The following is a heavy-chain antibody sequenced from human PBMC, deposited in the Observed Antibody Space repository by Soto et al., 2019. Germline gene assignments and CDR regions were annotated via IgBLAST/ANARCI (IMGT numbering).Heavy chain of an antibody. J-gene: IGHJ6*03. D-gene: IGHD2-2*01. CDR1: GFTVSSNY. CDR3: AREVVPAANPDYYYMDV. Sequence: GGSLRLSCAASGFTVSSNYMSWVRQAPGKGLEWVSVIYSGGSTYYADSVKGRFTISRHNSKNTLYLQMNSLRAEDTAVYYCAREVVPAANPDYYYMDVWGKGTTVTVSS. CDR2: IYSGGST. V-gene: IGHV3-53*04.